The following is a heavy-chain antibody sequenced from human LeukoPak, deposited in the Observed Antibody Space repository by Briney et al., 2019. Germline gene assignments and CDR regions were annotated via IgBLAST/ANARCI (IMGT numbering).Heavy chain of an antibody. CDR2: IYTSENT. D-gene: IGHD2-15*01. Sequence: PSETLSLTCTVSGGSISNYYWSWIRQPAGKGLEWIGRIYTSENTNYNPSLKSRLTISLDKSKNQFSLKLNSVTAADTAVYYCARGPNGRTLDYWGQGTPVTVSS. J-gene: IGHJ4*02. CDR1: GGSISNYY. CDR3: ARGPNGRTLDY. V-gene: IGHV4-4*07.